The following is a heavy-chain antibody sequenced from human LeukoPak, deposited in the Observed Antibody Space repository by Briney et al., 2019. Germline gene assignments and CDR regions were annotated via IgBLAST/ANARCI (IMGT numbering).Heavy chain of an antibody. J-gene: IGHJ4*02. V-gene: IGHV4-38-2*01. CDR3: ARNSSGIHFDY. D-gene: IGHD3-22*01. CDR1: GYSISNTHY. Sequence: PSETLSLTCAVSGYSISNTHYWGWIRQPPGKGLEWIGSIYNSGSTHYNPSLESRVTISVDTSMNQFSLKLSSVTAADTAVYYCARNSSGIHFDYWGRGTLVTVSS. CDR2: IYNSGST.